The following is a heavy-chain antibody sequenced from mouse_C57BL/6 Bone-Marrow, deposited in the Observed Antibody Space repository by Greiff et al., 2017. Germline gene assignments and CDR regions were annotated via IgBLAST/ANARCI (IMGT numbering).Heavy chain of an antibody. Sequence: EVKLVESGGGLVKPGGSLKLSCAASGFTFSDYGMHWVRQAPEKGLEWVAYISSGSSTIYYADTVKGRFTISRDNAKNTLFLQMTSLRSEDTAMDYCAREVYYESQFGYWGQGTTLTVSS. CDR3: AREVYYESQFGY. CDR1: GFTFSDYG. CDR2: ISSGSSTI. V-gene: IGHV5-17*01. J-gene: IGHJ2*01. D-gene: IGHD2-4*01.